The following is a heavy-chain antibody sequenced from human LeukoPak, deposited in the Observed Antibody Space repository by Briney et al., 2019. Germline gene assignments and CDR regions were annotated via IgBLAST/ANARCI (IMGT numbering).Heavy chain of an antibody. V-gene: IGHV1-2*02. D-gene: IGHD3-10*01. CDR3: ARATYYYGSGMFDP. J-gene: IGHJ5*02. Sequence: ASVKVSCKASGYTLTGYYMHWVRQAPGQGLEWMGWINPNSGGTNYAQKFQGRVTMTRDTSISTAYMELSRLRSDDTAVYYCARATYYYGSGMFDPWGQGTLVTVSS. CDR1: GYTLTGYY. CDR2: INPNSGGT.